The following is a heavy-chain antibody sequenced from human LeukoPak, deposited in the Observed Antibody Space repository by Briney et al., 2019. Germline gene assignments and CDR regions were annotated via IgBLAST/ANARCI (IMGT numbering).Heavy chain of an antibody. CDR2: IKQDGSEK. CDR3: ARVTYYDFWSDYFLFYYYMDV. CDR1: GFTFSSYG. D-gene: IGHD3-3*01. J-gene: IGHJ6*03. Sequence: GGSLRLSCAASGFTFSSYGMHWVRQAPGKGLEWVANIKQDGSEKYYVDSVKGRFTISRDNAKNSLYLQMNNLRAEDTAVYYCARVTYYDFWSDYFLFYYYMDVWGKGTTVTVSS. V-gene: IGHV3-7*01.